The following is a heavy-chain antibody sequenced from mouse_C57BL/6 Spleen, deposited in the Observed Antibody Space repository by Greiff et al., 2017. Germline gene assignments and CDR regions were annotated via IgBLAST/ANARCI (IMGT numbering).Heavy chain of an antibody. CDR3: ATYGNYEGFAY. CDR1: GYTFTSYW. Sequence: VQLQQPGAELVKPGASVKLSCKASGYTFTSYWMHWVKQRPGQGLEWIGMIHPNSGSTNYNEKFKSKATLTVDRSSSTAYMQLSSLTSEDSAVYCGATYGNYEGFAYWGQGTLVTVSA. V-gene: IGHV1-64*01. CDR2: IHPNSGST. J-gene: IGHJ3*01. D-gene: IGHD2-1*01.